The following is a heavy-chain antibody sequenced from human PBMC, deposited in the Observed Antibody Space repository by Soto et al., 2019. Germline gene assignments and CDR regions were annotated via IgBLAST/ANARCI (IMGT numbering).Heavy chain of an antibody. V-gene: IGHV3-23*01. CDR3: AKDSSSWYYFDY. D-gene: IGHD6-13*01. J-gene: IGHJ4*02. CDR1: GFTFSSYA. CDR2: ISGSGGST. Sequence: GGSLRLSCAASGFTFSSYAMSWVRQAPEKGLEWVSAISGSGGSTYYADSVKGRFTISRDNSKNTLYLQMNSLRAEDTAVYYCAKDSSSWYYFDYWGQGTLVTVSS.